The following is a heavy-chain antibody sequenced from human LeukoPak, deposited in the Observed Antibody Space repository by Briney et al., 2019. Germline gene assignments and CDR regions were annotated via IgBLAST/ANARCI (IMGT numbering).Heavy chain of an antibody. CDR1: GFTFSTYS. V-gene: IGHV3-21*01. D-gene: IGHD1-1*01. CDR3: ARVSGRLERQSDLDF. J-gene: IGHJ4*02. Sequence: PGGSLRLSCATSGFTFSTYSLNWVRQAPGKGLEWVSPIDPSSYYIYYGDSVKGRFAISRDNAKNSLYLQINSLRAEDTAVYYCARVSGRLERQSDLDFWGQGTLVTVSS. CDR2: IDPSSYYI.